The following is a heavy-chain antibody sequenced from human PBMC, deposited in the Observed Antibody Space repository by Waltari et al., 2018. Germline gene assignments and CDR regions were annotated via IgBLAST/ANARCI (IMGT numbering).Heavy chain of an antibody. CDR2: MTYGGNT. D-gene: IGHD3-22*01. J-gene: IGHJ4*02. CDR1: GDPTSSKTYP. V-gene: IGHV4-39*01. CDR3: ARRSRDSSGHFYSDY. Sequence: LQLQESGPGLVKPSEPLSLTCSVPGDPTSSKTYPWAWIRQPPGEGLEWIATMTYGGNTFYKPSLKSRITLSMDTSKNQFSLVLTSVTAADTAVYYCARRSRDSSGHFYSDYWGQGTLVTVSS.